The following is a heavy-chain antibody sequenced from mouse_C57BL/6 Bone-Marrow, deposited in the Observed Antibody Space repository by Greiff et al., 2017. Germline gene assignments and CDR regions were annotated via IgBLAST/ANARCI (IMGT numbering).Heavy chain of an antibody. CDR3: ARHEWDYYGSFSWFAY. J-gene: IGHJ3*01. D-gene: IGHD1-1*01. CDR1: GYTFTEYT. V-gene: IGHV1-62-2*01. CDR2: FYPGSGSI. Sequence: VKLQESGAELVKPGASVTLSCKASGYTFTEYTIHWVKQRSGQGLEWIGWFYPGSGSIKYNEKFKDKATLTADKSSSTVYMELSRLTSEDSAVYFCARHEWDYYGSFSWFAYWGQGTLVTVSA.